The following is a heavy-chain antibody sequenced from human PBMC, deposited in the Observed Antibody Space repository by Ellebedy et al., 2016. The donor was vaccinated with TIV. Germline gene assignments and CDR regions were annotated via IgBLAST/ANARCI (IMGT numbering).Heavy chain of an antibody. V-gene: IGHV1-3*03. Sequence: AASVKVSCKASGYTLTSHAIHWMRQAPGQGLEWMGWIATDTGNTKYSQEFQDRVTITRDPSANTAYMELSSLRSEDTAVYYCARDFPESITGTTRYYFDYWGHGTLVAVSS. CDR2: IATDTGNT. CDR1: GYTLTSHA. CDR3: ARDFPESITGTTRYYFDY. D-gene: IGHD1-20*01. J-gene: IGHJ4*01.